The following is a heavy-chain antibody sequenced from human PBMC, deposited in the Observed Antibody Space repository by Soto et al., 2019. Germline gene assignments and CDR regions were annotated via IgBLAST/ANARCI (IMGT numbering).Heavy chain of an antibody. D-gene: IGHD2-21*01. J-gene: IGHJ4*02. V-gene: IGHV1-46*04. CDR3: AKDALWSIK. CDR2: INPNGGST. CDR1: GYTFTNYY. Sequence: GASVKVSCKASGYTFTNYYIHWVRQAPGQGLEWMAIINPNGGSTYYADSVKGRFTISRDNSKNTLYLQMNSLRAEDTAVYYCAKDALWSIKWGQGTLVTVSS.